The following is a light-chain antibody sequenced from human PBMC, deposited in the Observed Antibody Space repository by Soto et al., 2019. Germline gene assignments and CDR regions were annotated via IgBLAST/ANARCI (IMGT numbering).Light chain of an antibody. V-gene: IGKV1-39*01. CDR3: QQTSTSPIT. Sequence: DLQMTQSPSSLSASVGDRVTITCRASESISTLLNWYQQEPGKAPKLLIYGAYTLHSGVPSRFSGSGLGTEFTLTISSLQPEDFATYFCQQTSTSPITFGPGTTVEIK. CDR2: GAY. CDR1: ESISTL. J-gene: IGKJ3*01.